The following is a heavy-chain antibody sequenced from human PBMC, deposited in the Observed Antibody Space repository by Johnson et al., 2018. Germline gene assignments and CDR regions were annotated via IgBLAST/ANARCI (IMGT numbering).Heavy chain of an antibody. V-gene: IGHV3-30*03. CDR3: ARAVAGTVFWD. CDR2: ISLAGGNI. D-gene: IGHD6-19*01. J-gene: IGHJ4*02. CDR1: GFIFSSYA. Sequence: QVQLVQSGGGVVQPGRSLRLSCAASGFIFSSYAMHWVRQAPGKGLEWVTTISLAGGNIFYSDSVKGRFTISRDNSKDTLYLQMNSLRDEDTAVYYCARAVAGTVFWDWGQGTLVTVSS.